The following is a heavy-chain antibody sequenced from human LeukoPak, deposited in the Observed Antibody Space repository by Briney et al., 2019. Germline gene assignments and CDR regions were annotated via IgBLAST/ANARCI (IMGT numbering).Heavy chain of an antibody. V-gene: IGHV1-2*02. Sequence: ASVKVSCKASGYTFTGYYMHWVRQAPGQGLEWMGWINPNSGGTNYAQKFQGRVTMTRDTSISTAYMELSSLTSDDTAVYYCARGVVAATFYYFMDVWGKGTTVTVS. J-gene: IGHJ6*03. CDR2: INPNSGGT. CDR1: GYTFTGYY. CDR3: ARGVVAATFYYFMDV. D-gene: IGHD2-15*01.